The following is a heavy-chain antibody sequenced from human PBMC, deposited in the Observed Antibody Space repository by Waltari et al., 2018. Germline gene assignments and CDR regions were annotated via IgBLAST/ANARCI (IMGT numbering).Heavy chain of an antibody. D-gene: IGHD2-8*01. Sequence: EVQLVESGGGLVKPGGSLRLSCAASGFTFSSYSMNWVRQAPGKGREWFSSISSSSSYIYYADSVKGRFTISRDNAKNSLYLQMNSLRAEDTAVYYCARDGSDIVLMVYAKPLFDYWGQGTLVTVSS. J-gene: IGHJ4*02. CDR1: GFTFSSYS. CDR3: ARDGSDIVLMVYAKPLFDY. V-gene: IGHV3-21*01. CDR2: ISSSSSYI.